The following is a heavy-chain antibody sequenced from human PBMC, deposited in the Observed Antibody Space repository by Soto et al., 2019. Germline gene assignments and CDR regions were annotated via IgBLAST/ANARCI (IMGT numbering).Heavy chain of an antibody. V-gene: IGHV3-30*18. D-gene: IGHD3-16*01. Sequence: QVQLVESGGGVVQPGRSLKLSCAASGFTFSSYGMHWVRQAPGKVLEWVAVISYDGSDKYYADSVKGRFTISRDDSKNTLYLQMNSLRAEDTAVYYCAKTAGYDYVWGSSGLDPWGQGTLVTVSS. CDR1: GFTFSSYG. J-gene: IGHJ5*02. CDR3: AKTAGYDYVWGSSGLDP. CDR2: ISYDGSDK.